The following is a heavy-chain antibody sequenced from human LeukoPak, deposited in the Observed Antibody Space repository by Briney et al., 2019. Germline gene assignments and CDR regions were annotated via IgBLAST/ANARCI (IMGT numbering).Heavy chain of an antibody. D-gene: IGHD3-10*02. CDR2: ISSSGSTI. V-gene: IGHV3-48*03. J-gene: IGHJ6*04. Sequence: PGGSLRLSCAASGFTFSSYEMNWVRQAPGKGREWVSYISSSGSTIYYADSVKDRFTISRDNAKNSLYLQMNSLRAEDTAVYYCAELGITMIGGVWGKGTTVTISS. CDR1: GFTFSSYE. CDR3: AELGITMIGGV.